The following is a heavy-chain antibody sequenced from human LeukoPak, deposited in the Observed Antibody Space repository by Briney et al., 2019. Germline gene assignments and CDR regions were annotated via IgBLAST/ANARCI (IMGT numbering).Heavy chain of an antibody. CDR2: IYHSGST. CDR1: GYSISSGYY. V-gene: IGHV4-38-2*02. Sequence: SETLSLTCTVSGYSISSGYYWGWIRQPPGKGLEWIGSIYHSGSTYYNPSLKSRVTISVDTSKNQFSLKLSSVTAADTAVYYCARDARDSSGYGVYFQHWGQGTLVTVSS. J-gene: IGHJ1*01. D-gene: IGHD3-22*01. CDR3: ARDARDSSGYGVYFQH.